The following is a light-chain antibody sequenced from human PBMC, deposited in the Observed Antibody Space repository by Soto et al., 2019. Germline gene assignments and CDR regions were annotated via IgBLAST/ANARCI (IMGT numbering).Light chain of an antibody. CDR3: QQYGSSAIT. V-gene: IGKV3-20*01. J-gene: IGKJ5*01. Sequence: EIVLTQSPGTLSLSPGDRVTLSCRASQRVSNNYLAWYQQKPGQATRLLIYGASSRATGIPDRFSGSGSGTDFTLTISRLEPEDFAVYYCQQYGSSAITFGQGTRLEI. CDR2: GAS. CDR1: QRVSNNY.